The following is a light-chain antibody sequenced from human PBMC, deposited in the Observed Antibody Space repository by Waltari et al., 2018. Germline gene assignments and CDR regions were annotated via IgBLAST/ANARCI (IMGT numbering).Light chain of an antibody. CDR3: YSYADTFTWV. V-gene: IGLV2-11*01. CDR2: DVT. Sequence: QSALTQPRSVSGSPGQSVTISCTGTSSDIGGYNYVSGYQQHPGKAPKLIIYDVTKRPSGVPDRFSASKSGNTASLTIAGLQADDEADYYCYSYADTFTWVFGGGTKLTVL. J-gene: IGLJ3*02. CDR1: SSDIGGYNY.